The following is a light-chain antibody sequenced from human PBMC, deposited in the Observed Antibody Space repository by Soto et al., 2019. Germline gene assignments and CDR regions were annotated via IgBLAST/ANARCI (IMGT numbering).Light chain of an antibody. J-gene: IGLJ2*01. CDR2: EVN. Sequence: QSALTQPASVSGSPGQSITISCTGTSSDVGGYNYVSWYQQNPGKAPKLMIYEVNNRPAGVSNRFSGSKSGNTAFLTISGLQAEDDADYYCSSYTITSTSVLFGGGTKLTVL. CDR1: SSDVGGYNY. V-gene: IGLV2-14*01. CDR3: SSYTITSTSVL.